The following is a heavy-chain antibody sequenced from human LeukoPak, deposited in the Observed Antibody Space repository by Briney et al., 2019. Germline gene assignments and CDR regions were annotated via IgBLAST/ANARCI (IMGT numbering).Heavy chain of an antibody. Sequence: GGSLRLSCAASGFTFSSYAMHWVRQAPGKGLEWVAVISYDGSNKYYADSVKGRFTISRDNSKNTLYLQMNSLRSDDTAVYYCARVCSSTSCYYWFDPWGQGTLVTVSS. CDR1: GFTFSSYA. V-gene: IGHV3-30*04. D-gene: IGHD2-2*01. CDR2: ISYDGSNK. CDR3: ARVCSSTSCYYWFDP. J-gene: IGHJ5*02.